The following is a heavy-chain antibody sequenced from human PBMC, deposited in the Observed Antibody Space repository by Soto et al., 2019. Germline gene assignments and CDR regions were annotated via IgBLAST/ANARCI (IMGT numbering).Heavy chain of an antibody. CDR3: AKVGCSGGSCYLDPYYYYGMDV. J-gene: IGHJ6*02. CDR2: ISGSGGST. Sequence: GGSLRFSCAASGFTFSSYAMSWVRQAPGKGLEWVSAISGSGGSTYYADSVKGRFTISRDNSKNTLYLQMNSLRAEDTAVYYCAKVGCSGGSCYLDPYYYYGMDVWGQGTTVTVSS. CDR1: GFTFSSYA. D-gene: IGHD2-15*01. V-gene: IGHV3-23*01.